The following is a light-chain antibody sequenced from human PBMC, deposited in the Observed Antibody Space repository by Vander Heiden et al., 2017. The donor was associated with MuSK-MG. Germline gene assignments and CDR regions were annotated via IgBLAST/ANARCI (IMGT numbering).Light chain of an antibody. Sequence: QSVLTHPPSASGTPGQRVTISCSGSSSNIGGNHVYWYQQLPGTAPKLRIYRSNQRPSGVPDRFSGSKSGTSASLAISGLRSEDEADYFCATWDDSLSGRWVFGGGTKLTVL. CDR2: RSN. CDR3: ATWDDSLSGRWV. V-gene: IGLV1-47*01. CDR1: SSNIGGNH. J-gene: IGLJ3*02.